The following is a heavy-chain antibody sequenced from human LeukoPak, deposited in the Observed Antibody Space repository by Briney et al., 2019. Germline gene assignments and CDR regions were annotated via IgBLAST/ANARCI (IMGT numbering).Heavy chain of an antibody. V-gene: IGHV4-59*12. D-gene: IGHD2-15*01. Sequence: PSETLSLTRTVSGGYMSTYYWTWIRQPPGKGLEWIGFIYYTGSTNYNPSLKSRVTISVDTSKNQFSLKLSSVTAADTAVYYCAIRSSGIPPHFADWGQGTLVTVSS. CDR3: AIRSSGIPPHFAD. CDR1: GGYMSTYY. CDR2: IYYTGST. J-gene: IGHJ4*02.